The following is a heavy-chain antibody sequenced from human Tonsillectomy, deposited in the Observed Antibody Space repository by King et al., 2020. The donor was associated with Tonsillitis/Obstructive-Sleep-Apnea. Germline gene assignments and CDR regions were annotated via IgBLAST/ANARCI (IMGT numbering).Heavy chain of an antibody. CDR3: ARDKGDFDWFHDAFDI. CDR2: INSDGSST. J-gene: IGHJ3*02. Sequence: VQLVESGGGLVQPGGSLRLSCAASGFTFISSWMHWVRQAPGKGLVWFSRINSDGSSTSYADSVKGRFTISRDNAKNTLYLQMNSLRAEDTAVYYCARDKGDFDWFHDAFDIWGQGTMVTVSS. CDR1: GFTFISSW. D-gene: IGHD3-9*01. V-gene: IGHV3-74*01.